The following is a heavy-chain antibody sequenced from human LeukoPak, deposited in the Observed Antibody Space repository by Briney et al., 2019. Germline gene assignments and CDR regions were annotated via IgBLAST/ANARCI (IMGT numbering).Heavy chain of an antibody. V-gene: IGHV3-33*01. D-gene: IGHD5-12*01. CDR3: AREGPSGYSGCDGPLFGY. CDR1: GFTFSSYG. CDR2: IWYDGSNK. J-gene: IGHJ4*02. Sequence: GGSLRLSCAASGFTFSSYGMHWVRQAPGKGLEWVAVIWYDGSNKYYADSVKGRFTISRDNSKNTLYLQMNSLRAEDTAVYYCAREGPSGYSGCDGPLFGYWGQGTLVTVSS.